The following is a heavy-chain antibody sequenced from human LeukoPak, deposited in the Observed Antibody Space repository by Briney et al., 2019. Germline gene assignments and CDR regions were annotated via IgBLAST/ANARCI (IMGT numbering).Heavy chain of an antibody. D-gene: IGHD3-10*01. Sequence: GGSLRLSCAASGFTFSSYELNWVRQAPGKGLGWVSVVSASGFTSYVDSVKGRFTISRDKSKNTVHLDMDTLRAEDTALYYCAKARTANDYGSGSFYKGFDSWGQGTLVTVSS. V-gene: IGHV3-23*01. CDR1: GFTFSSYE. J-gene: IGHJ4*02. CDR3: AKARTANDYGSGSFYKGFDS. CDR2: VSASGFT.